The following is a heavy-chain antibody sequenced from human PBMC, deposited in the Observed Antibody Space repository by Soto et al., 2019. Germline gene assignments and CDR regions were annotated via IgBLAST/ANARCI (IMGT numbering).Heavy chain of an antibody. CDR3: ASGAPRSLRRYCSGGSCYRVMNWLDP. Sequence: ASVKVSCKASGSTFSSYAIRCVRQAPGQVLEWMGGIIPIFGTANYAQKFQGRVTITADESTSTAYMELSSLRSEDTAVYYCASGAPRSLRRYCSGGSCYRVMNWLDPWGQGTLVTVSS. CDR1: GSTFSSYA. J-gene: IGHJ5*02. V-gene: IGHV1-69*13. D-gene: IGHD2-15*01. CDR2: IIPIFGTA.